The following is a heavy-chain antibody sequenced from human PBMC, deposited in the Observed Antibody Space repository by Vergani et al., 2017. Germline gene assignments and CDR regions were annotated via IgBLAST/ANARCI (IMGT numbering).Heavy chain of an antibody. V-gene: IGHV1-69*04. CDR2: IIPILGIA. D-gene: IGHD3-9*01. J-gene: IGHJ2*01. CDR1: GGTFSSYA. CDR3: ARDHAGYEILTGYYDIYWYFDL. Sequence: QVQLVQSGAEVKKPGSSVKVSCKASGGTFSSYAISWVRQAPGQGLEWMGRIIPILGIANYAQKFQGRVTITADKSTSTAYMELSSLRSEDTAVYYCARDHAGYEILTGYYDIYWYFDLWGRGTLVTVSS.